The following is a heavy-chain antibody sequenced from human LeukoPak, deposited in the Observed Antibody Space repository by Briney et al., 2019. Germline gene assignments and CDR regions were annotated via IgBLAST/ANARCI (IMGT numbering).Heavy chain of an antibody. CDR3: ARDVSSSWLQSRFDP. CDR2: IYYSGST. V-gene: IGHV4-59*01. Sequence: NSSETLSLTCTVSGGSISSYYWSWIRQPPGKGLEWIGYIYYSGSTNYNPSLKSRVTISVDTSKNQFSLKLSSVTAADTAVYYCARDVSSSWLQSRFDPWGQGTLVTVSS. D-gene: IGHD6-13*01. CDR1: GGSISSYY. J-gene: IGHJ5*02.